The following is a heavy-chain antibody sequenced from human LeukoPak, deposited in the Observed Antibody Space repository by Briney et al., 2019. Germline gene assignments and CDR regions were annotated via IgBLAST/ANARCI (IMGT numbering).Heavy chain of an antibody. J-gene: IGHJ3*02. Sequence: SQTLSLTCPVSGGSISSGSSYWSWIRQPAGKRLEWLGRIYPSRSTNYNPSLKSRVTISVDTSKNQFSLKLSSVTAAGTAVYYCARDLVDAFDIWGQGTMVTVSS. CDR1: GGSISSGSSY. CDR2: IYPSRST. V-gene: IGHV4-61*02. D-gene: IGHD2-8*02. CDR3: ARDLVDAFDI.